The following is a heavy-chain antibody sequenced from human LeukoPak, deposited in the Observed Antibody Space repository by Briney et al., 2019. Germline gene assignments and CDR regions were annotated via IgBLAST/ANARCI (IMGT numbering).Heavy chain of an antibody. CDR2: INTDGTTT. V-gene: IGHV3-74*01. CDR3: ARANDNDGSSGYSHDY. D-gene: IGHD3-22*01. CDR1: GFTFSRYW. J-gene: IGHJ4*02. Sequence: PGGSLRLSCAASGFTFSRYWMHWVRQTPEKGLVWVSRINTDGTTTDYAGSVKGRFTISRDNAKSTLYLQINSLRAEDTAEYYCARANDNDGSSGYSHDYWGQGTLVTVSS.